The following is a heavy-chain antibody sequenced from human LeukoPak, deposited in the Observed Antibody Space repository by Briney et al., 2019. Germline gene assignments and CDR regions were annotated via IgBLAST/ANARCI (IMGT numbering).Heavy chain of an antibody. D-gene: IGHD5-18*01. CDR2: INTNTGNP. J-gene: IGHJ3*02. CDR1: GYTFTSYA. Sequence: ASVKVSCKASGYTFTSYAMNWVRQAPGQGLERMGWINTNTGNPTYAQGFTGRFVFSLDTSVSTAYLQISSLKAEDTAVYYCARAFRIQLWFNAFDIWGQGTMVTVSS. CDR3: ARAFRIQLWFNAFDI. V-gene: IGHV7-4-1*02.